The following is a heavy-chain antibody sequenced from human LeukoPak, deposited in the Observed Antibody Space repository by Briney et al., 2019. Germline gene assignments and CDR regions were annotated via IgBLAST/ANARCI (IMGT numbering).Heavy chain of an antibody. V-gene: IGHV3-48*04. Sequence: PGGSLRLSCAASGFTFSSYSMNWVRQAPGKGLEWVSYISSSGSTIYYADSVKGRFTISRDNAKNSLYLQMNSLRAEDTAVYYCARVGSPLPDYWGQGTLVTVSS. CDR2: ISSSGSTI. CDR1: GFTFSSYS. D-gene: IGHD1-26*01. CDR3: ARVGSPLPDY. J-gene: IGHJ4*02.